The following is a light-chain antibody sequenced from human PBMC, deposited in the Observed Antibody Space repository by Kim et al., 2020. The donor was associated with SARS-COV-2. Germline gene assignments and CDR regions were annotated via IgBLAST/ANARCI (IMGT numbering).Light chain of an antibody. CDR2: GSY. CDR3: HQYNNWPRT. J-gene: IGKJ1*01. V-gene: IGKV3-15*01. Sequence: EIVMTQSPATLSVSPGERATLSCRASQTVGSNLAWYQQKPGQAPRLLIYGSYTRATGIPARFSGSGSGTEFTLTISSLQSEDFVVYYCHQYNNWPRTFGQGTKV. CDR1: QTVGSN.